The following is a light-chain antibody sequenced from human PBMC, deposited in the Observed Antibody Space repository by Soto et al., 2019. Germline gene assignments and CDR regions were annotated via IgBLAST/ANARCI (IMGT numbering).Light chain of an antibody. CDR1: QSVNSN. CDR3: QQYYSWLGT. Sequence: IVMSQSPATLSVSPGERATLSCRASQSVNSNLAWYQQKPGQAPRLLIYGASTRATGIPARFSGSGSGTEFTLSISSLQSEDFALYYCQQYYSWLGTFGQGTKVEIK. V-gene: IGKV3-15*01. J-gene: IGKJ1*01. CDR2: GAS.